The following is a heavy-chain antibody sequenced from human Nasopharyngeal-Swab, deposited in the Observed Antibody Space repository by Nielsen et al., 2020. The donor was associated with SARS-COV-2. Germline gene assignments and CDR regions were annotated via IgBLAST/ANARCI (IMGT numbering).Heavy chain of an antibody. J-gene: IGHJ6*02. D-gene: IGHD2-21*01. Sequence: GESLKISCAASGFTFNNYNFNWVRQAPGKGLEWVSSISSSSSYIYYEDSVKGRFTISRDNSKNTLYLQTNSLRVEDTAVYYCAKAPYLRGLDVWGQGTTVTVSS. CDR3: AKAPYLRGLDV. CDR2: ISSSSSYI. V-gene: IGHV3-21*04. CDR1: GFTFNNYN.